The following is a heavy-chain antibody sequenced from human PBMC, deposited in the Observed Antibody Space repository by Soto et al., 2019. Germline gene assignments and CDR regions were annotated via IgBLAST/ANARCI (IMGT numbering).Heavy chain of an antibody. D-gene: IGHD6-13*01. V-gene: IGHV5-10-1*01. CDR2: IDPSDSYT. CDR3: ARSYSSSWNKHSFDY. J-gene: IGHJ4*02. Sequence: GESLKISCKGSGYSFTSYWISWVLQMPGKGLEWMGRIDPSDSYTNYSPSFQGHVTISADKSISTAYLQWSSLKASDTAMYYCARSYSSSWNKHSFDYWGQGTLVTVSS. CDR1: GYSFTSYW.